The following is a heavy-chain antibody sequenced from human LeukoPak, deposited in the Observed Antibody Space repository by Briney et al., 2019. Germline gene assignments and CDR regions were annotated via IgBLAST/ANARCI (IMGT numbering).Heavy chain of an antibody. D-gene: IGHD1-26*01. CDR2: IHYTGNT. Sequence: SETLSLTCTVSGASTSSYYWSWIRQSPGKGLEWIGYIHYTGNTYYNPSLKSRVNMSLDTSKNQFSLQLSSVTAADTAVYHCAKIRGSGSYYFDYWGQGTLVTVSS. J-gene: IGHJ4*02. CDR1: GASTSSYY. CDR3: AKIRGSGSYYFDY. V-gene: IGHV4-59*01.